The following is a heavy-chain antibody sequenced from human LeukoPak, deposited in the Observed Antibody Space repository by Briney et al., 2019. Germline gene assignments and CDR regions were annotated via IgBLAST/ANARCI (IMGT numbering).Heavy chain of an antibody. V-gene: IGHV1-69*05. CDR3: ARGHSNLSRGFGY. CDR2: IIPIFGTA. D-gene: IGHD4-11*01. J-gene: IGHJ4*02. Sequence: SVKVSCKASGGTFSSYAISWVRQAPGQGLEWMGGIIPIFGTANYAQKFQGRVTITTDESTSTAYMELSSLRSEDTAVYYCARGHSNLSRGFGYWGRGTLVTVSS. CDR1: GGTFSSYA.